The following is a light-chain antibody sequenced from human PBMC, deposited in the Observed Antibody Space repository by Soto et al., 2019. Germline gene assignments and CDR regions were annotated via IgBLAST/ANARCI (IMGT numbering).Light chain of an antibody. Sequence: DIQMTQSPSPLSASLGDRVTIPCRASQNINSWLAWYQQKPGKAPKLLIYAASSLQAGVPSRFSGSGSGTDFTLTISSLQPEDVAAYYCQKYNSAPLTFGGGTKVDIK. V-gene: IGKV1-27*01. CDR2: AAS. CDR1: QNINSW. J-gene: IGKJ4*01. CDR3: QKYNSAPLT.